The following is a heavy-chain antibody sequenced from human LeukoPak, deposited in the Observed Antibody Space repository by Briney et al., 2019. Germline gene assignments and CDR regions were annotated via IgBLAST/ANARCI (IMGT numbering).Heavy chain of an antibody. Sequence: SETLSLTCTVSGGSISSYYWSWIRQPPGKGLEWIGYIYYSGSTNYNPSLKSRVTISVDTSKNQFSLKLSSVTAADTAVYYCARGDSSVGRRAFDIWGQGTMATVSS. J-gene: IGHJ3*02. V-gene: IGHV4-59*01. D-gene: IGHD3-22*01. CDR1: GGSISSYY. CDR3: ARGDSSVGRRAFDI. CDR2: IYYSGST.